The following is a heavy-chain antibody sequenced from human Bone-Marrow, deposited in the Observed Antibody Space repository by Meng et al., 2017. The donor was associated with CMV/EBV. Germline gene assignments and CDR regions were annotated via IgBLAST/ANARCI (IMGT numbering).Heavy chain of an antibody. J-gene: IGHJ4*02. CDR2: IHYDGSSA. D-gene: IGHD2-21*01. CDR1: GITFSSYG. Sequence: GGSLRLSCAASGITFSSYGMHWVRQAPGKGLECVAFIHYDGSSASYADFVKGRFTISRANSKKTLYLQMNSLRAEDTAVYYCAKAAVGMSGDYWGQGTLVTVSS. CDR3: AKAAVGMSGDY. V-gene: IGHV3-30*02.